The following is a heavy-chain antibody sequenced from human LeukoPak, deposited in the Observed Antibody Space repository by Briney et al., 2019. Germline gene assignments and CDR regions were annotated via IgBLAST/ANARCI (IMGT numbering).Heavy chain of an antibody. CDR1: GFTFSSYT. CDR3: ARAMRSGYDY. V-gene: IGHV3-21*01. Sequence: PGGSLRLSCAASGFTFSSYTMNWVRQGPGKGLEWVSSISTSSSYIHYADSVKGRFTISRDNAKNSLYLQMNSLKDEDTAVYYCARAMRSGYDYWGRGTLVTVSS. J-gene: IGHJ4*02. D-gene: IGHD5-12*01. CDR2: ISTSSSYI.